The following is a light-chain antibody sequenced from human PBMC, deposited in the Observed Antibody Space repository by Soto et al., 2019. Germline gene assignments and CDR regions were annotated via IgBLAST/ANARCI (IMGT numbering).Light chain of an antibody. CDR2: GDT. CDR3: QSYESSPSGYV. V-gene: IGLV1-40*01. J-gene: IGLJ1*01. CDR1: SSNIGAGYD. Sequence: QSVLTQPPSVSGATGQRVTISCTGSSSNIGAGYDVHWYQQLPGTAPKLLIYGDTNRPSGVPDRFSGSKSATSASLAITGLQAEDEADYYCQSYESSPSGYVFGTRTKVTVL.